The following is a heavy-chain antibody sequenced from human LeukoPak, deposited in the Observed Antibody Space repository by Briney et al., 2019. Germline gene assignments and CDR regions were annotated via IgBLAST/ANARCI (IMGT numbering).Heavy chain of an antibody. Sequence: SVTVSCKASGGTFSSYAISWVRQAPGQGLEWMGGIIPIFGTANYAQKFQGRVTITADESTSTAYMELSSLRSEDTAVYYCARGPTYYDILTGPNTYYYYGMDVWGQGTTVTVSS. CDR1: GGTFSSYA. CDR3: ARGPTYYDILTGPNTYYYYGMDV. CDR2: IIPIFGTA. D-gene: IGHD3-9*01. V-gene: IGHV1-69*13. J-gene: IGHJ6*02.